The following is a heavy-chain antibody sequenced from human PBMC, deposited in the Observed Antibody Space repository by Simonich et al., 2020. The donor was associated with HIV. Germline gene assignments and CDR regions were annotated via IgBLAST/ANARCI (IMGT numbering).Heavy chain of an antibody. D-gene: IGHD1-1*01. J-gene: IGHJ4*02. CDR2: VDPEQDET. CDR3: ATVGLRDGYNYY. Sequence: EVQLVQSGAEVKKPGATVKISCRVFGYTFTDYYIHWVQHVPGKGLEWIGLVDPEQDETIYAGKFQGRPTITADTSPDIAYMELSSLRSEDTAVYYCATVGLRDGYNYYWGQGTLITVSS. CDR1: GYTFTDYY. V-gene: IGHV1-69-2*01.